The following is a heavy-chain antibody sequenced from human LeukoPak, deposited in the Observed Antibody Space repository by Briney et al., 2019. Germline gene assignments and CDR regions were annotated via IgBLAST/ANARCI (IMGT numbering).Heavy chain of an antibody. CDR3: ARGGAARLHFQN. J-gene: IGHJ1*01. V-gene: IGHV4-59*01. CDR2: IYHSGST. CDR1: GVSISTYY. D-gene: IGHD6-6*01. Sequence: SETLSLTCTVSGVSISTYYWNWIRQPPGKGLEWIGYIYHSGSTNYNPSLQSRVTISVDTSKNQFSLNLNSVTAADTAVYYCARGGAARLHFQNWGQGTLVTVSS.